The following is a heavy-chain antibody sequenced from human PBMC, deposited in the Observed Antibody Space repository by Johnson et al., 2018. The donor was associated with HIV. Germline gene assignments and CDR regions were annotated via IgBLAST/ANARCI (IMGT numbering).Heavy chain of an antibody. CDR1: GFTFSTYA. Sequence: VQLVESGGGLVQPGGSLRLSCAASGFTFSTYAMSWVRQAPGKGLEWVGRIKSKTDGGTTDYAAPVKGRFTISRDDSKNTLYLQMNSLKTEDTAVYYCAKDRMYDYGDYGGAFDIWGQGTMVTVSS. J-gene: IGHJ3*02. D-gene: IGHD4-17*01. CDR3: AKDRMYDYGDYGGAFDI. V-gene: IGHV3-15*01. CDR2: IKSKTDGGTT.